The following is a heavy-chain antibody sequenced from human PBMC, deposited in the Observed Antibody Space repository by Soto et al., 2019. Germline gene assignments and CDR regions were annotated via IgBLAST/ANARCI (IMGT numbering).Heavy chain of an antibody. CDR1: GFTFSSYG. Sequence: QVQLVESGGGVVQPGRSLRLSCAASGFTFSSYGMHWVRQAPGKGLEWVAVISYDGSNKYYADSVQGRFTISRDNSKNTLYLQMNSLRAEDTAVYYCAKRDTTQAIMVVAAGFDYWGQGTLVTVSS. CDR3: AKRDTTQAIMVVAAGFDY. J-gene: IGHJ4*02. D-gene: IGHD2-15*01. CDR2: ISYDGSNK. V-gene: IGHV3-30*18.